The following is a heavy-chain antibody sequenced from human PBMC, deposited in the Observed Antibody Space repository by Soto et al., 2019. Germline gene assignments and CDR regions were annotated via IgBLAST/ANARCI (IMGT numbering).Heavy chain of an antibody. V-gene: IGHV3-74*01. CDR1: GFIFSMYW. J-gene: IGHJ4*02. Sequence: GGSLRLSCETSGFIFSMYWMHWVRQVPGKGPQWVARITDDGSTTYYAASVEGRFTISRDNAKNALYLQMTSLRADDTAVYYCTRGPRPTSIGTGAFWGQGNPVTVSS. CDR2: ITDDGSTT. CDR3: TRGPRPTSIGTGAF. D-gene: IGHD3-10*01.